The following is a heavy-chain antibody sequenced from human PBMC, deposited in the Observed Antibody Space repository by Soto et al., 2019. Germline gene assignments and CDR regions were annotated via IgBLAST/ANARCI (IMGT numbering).Heavy chain of an antibody. J-gene: IGHJ6*02. Sequence: QPGGSLRLSCAASGFTFSSYGMHWVRQAPGKGLEWVAVIAYDGSNKYYADSVKGRFTIARDNSKNTLYLQMNSLRAEYTAVYYCAKDLCSSTSCYLGMYYYYGMDVWGQGTTVTVSS. CDR3: AKDLCSSTSCYLGMYYYYGMDV. V-gene: IGHV3-30*18. D-gene: IGHD2-2*01. CDR1: GFTFSSYG. CDR2: IAYDGSNK.